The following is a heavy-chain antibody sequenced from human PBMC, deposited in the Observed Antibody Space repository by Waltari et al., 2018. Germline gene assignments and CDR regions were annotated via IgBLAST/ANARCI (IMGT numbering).Heavy chain of an antibody. CDR1: GFPFRSFA. CDR3: AKDRYCNYISCYGGWVY. Sequence: EVPLVESGGGLVQPGGSLGLSCAASGFPFRSFAMRWVRQAPGKGLEWVSVISGSGDNTYYADSVKGRFTISRDNSKNTLYLQMNSLRADDTATYYCAKDRYCNYISCYGGWVYWGQGNLVTVSS. V-gene: IGHV3-23*04. D-gene: IGHD2-2*01. J-gene: IGHJ4*02. CDR2: ISGSGDNT.